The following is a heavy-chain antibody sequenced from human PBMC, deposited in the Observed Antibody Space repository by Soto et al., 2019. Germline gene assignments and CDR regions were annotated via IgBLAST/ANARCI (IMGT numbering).Heavy chain of an antibody. V-gene: IGHV4-34*01. CDR3: AGYLNQDSSCYYYYFDY. CDR1: GGSFSGYY. CDR2: INHSGST. J-gene: IGHJ4*02. Sequence: SETLSLTCAVYGGSFSGYYWSWIRQPPGKGLEWIGEINHSGSTNYNPSLKSRVTISVDTSKNQFSLKLSSVTAADTAVYYCAGYLNQDSSCYYYYFDYWGQGTLVTVSS. D-gene: IGHD3-22*01.